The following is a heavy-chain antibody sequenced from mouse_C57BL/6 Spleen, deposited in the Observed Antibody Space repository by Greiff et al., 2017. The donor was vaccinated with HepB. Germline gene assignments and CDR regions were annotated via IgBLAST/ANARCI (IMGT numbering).Heavy chain of an antibody. V-gene: IGHV1-64*01. CDR1: GYTFTSYW. CDR3: ARSPHGSSMDY. Sequence: VQLQQPGAELVKPGASVKLSCKASGYTFTSYWMHWVKQRPGQGLEWIGMIHPNSGSTNYNEKFKSKATLTVDKSSSTAYMQLSSLTSEDSAVYYCARSPHGSSMDYWGQGTSVTVSS. CDR2: IHPNSGST. D-gene: IGHD1-1*01. J-gene: IGHJ4*01.